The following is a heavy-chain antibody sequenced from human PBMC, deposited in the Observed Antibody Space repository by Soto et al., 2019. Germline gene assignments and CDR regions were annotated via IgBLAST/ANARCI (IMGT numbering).Heavy chain of an antibody. V-gene: IGHV3-15*07. J-gene: IGHJ4*01. CDR3: ATVHTTVTFDS. CDR2: IKSKTDGATT. D-gene: IGHD4-17*01. Sequence: GGSLRLSCASSGFTFTYAWMDLVRQAPGKGLEWVGRIKSKTDGATTDYAAPVKGRFSISRDDSKNTLYLQMNSLKTEGTGVYYCATVHTTVTFDSWGHGTLVTVSS. CDR1: GFTFTYAW.